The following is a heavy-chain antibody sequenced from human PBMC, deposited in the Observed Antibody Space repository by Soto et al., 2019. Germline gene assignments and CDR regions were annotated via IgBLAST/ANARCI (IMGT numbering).Heavy chain of an antibody. J-gene: IGHJ3*02. D-gene: IGHD1-26*01. Sequence: SVKVSCKASGGTFSSYAISWVRQAPGQGLEWMGGIIPIFGTANYAQKFQGRVTITADESTSTAYMELSSPRSEDTAVYYCARDQWELLGDAFDIWGQGTMVTVSS. CDR3: ARDQWELLGDAFDI. CDR2: IIPIFGTA. V-gene: IGHV1-69*13. CDR1: GGTFSSYA.